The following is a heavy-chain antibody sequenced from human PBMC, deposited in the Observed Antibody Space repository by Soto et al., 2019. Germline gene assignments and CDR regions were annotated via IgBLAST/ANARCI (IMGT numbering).Heavy chain of an antibody. V-gene: IGHV3-30-3*01. D-gene: IGHD3-10*01. J-gene: IGHJ4*02. CDR1: GFTFSSYA. CDR3: ARPTRGDGYFDY. CDR2: ISYDGSNK. Sequence: QVQLVESGGGVVQPGRSLRLSCAASGFTFSSYAMHWVRQAPGKGLEWVAVISYDGSNKYYADSVKGRFTISRDNSKNTLYLQMNSLRAEDTAVYYCARPTRGDGYFDYWGQGTLVTVSS.